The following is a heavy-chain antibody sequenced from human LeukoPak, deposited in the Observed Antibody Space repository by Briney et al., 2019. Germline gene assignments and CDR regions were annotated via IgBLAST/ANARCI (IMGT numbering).Heavy chain of an antibody. V-gene: IGHV3-30*18. J-gene: IGHJ4*02. Sequence: GGSLRLSCAASGFTFSSYGMHWVRQAPGKGLEWVAVISYDGSNKYYADSVKGRFTISGDNSKNTLYLQMNSLRAEDTAVYYCAKGAVEWQWLGRDYFDYWGQGTLVTVSS. CDR1: GFTFSSYG. CDR2: ISYDGSNK. CDR3: AKGAVEWQWLGRDYFDY. D-gene: IGHD6-19*01.